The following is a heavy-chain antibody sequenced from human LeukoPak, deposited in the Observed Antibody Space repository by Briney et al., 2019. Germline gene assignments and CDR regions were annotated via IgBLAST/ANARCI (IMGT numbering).Heavy chain of an antibody. CDR3: ARVLGGNPSGY. V-gene: IGHV3-74*01. D-gene: IGHD4-23*01. Sequence: GGSLRLSCAASGFTFSSYAMSWVRQAPGKGLVWVSRINSDGSIINYADSVKGRFTISRDNAKNTLYLQMKSLRADDTAVYYCARVLGGNPSGYWGQGTLVTVSS. CDR2: INSDGSII. CDR1: GFTFSSYA. J-gene: IGHJ4*02.